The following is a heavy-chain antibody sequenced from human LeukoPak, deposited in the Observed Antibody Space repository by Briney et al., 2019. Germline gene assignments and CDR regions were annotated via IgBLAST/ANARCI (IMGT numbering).Heavy chain of an antibody. J-gene: IGHJ6*03. CDR2: ISFDGGNK. Sequence: GGSLRLSCAASGLTLSAYGMHWVRQAPGKSLEWVAVISFDGGNKYYADSVKGRFTISRDNSKNTLYVQMNSLRAEDTAVYYCAKEGYSRGYYSYYYMDVWGKGTTVTVSS. CDR3: AKEGYSRGYYSYYYMDV. D-gene: IGHD6-13*01. V-gene: IGHV3-30*18. CDR1: GLTLSAYG.